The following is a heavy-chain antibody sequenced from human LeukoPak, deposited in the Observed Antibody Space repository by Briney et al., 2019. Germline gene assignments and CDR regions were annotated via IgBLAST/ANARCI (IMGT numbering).Heavy chain of an antibody. D-gene: IGHD7-27*01. J-gene: IGHJ4*02. Sequence: GGSLRLSCAASGFTFDDYAMHWVRQAPGKGLEWVSGISWNSGSIGYADSVKGRFTISRDNAKNSLYLQMNSLRAEDTAVYYCAKDRLNWAFDYWGQGTLVTVSS. CDR3: AKDRLNWAFDY. CDR1: GFTFDDYA. V-gene: IGHV3-9*01. CDR2: ISWNSGSI.